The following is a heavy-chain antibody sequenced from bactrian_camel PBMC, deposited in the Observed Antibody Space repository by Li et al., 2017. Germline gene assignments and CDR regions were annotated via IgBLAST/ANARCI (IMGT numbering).Heavy chain of an antibody. CDR2: INSGGST. V-gene: IGHV3S31*01. D-gene: IGHD2*01. CDR1: GFSFSTYA. Sequence: VQLVESGGGLVQPGGSLRLSCDASGFSFSTYAMSWVRQAPGKGLEWVSGINSGGSTYYADSVKGRFTISRDDAKNTLYLQLNSLKTEDTAVYYCVSLVGRPLVHQGTQVTVS. J-gene: IGHJ4*01.